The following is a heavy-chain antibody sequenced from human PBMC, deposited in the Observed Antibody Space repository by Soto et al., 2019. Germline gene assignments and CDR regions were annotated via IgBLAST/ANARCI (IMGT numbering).Heavy chain of an antibody. Sequence: GASVKVSCKASGYTFTSYGISWKRQAHGQGLEWMGWISAYNGNTNYAQKLQGRVTMTTDTSTSTAYMELRSLRSDDTAVYYCARDRPLTRGIAVAGDYFDYWGQGTLVTVSS. V-gene: IGHV1-18*01. CDR3: ARDRPLTRGIAVAGDYFDY. CDR1: GYTFTSYG. J-gene: IGHJ4*02. CDR2: ISAYNGNT. D-gene: IGHD6-19*01.